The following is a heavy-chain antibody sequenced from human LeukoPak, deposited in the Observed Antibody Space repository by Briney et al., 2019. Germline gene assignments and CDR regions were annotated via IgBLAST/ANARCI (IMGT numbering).Heavy chain of an antibody. J-gene: IGHJ5*02. V-gene: IGHV5-51*01. CDR3: TRKQHVDTAEYDWFDP. CDR1: GYSFTSYW. CDR2: IYPGDSDT. Sequence: GQSLQISCKGSGYSFTSYWIGWVRQMPGKGLEWMGIIYPGDSDTRYSPSFQGQVTISADKSISTAYLQWSSLKASDTAMYYCTRKQHVDTAEYDWFDPWGQGTLVTVSS. D-gene: IGHD5-18*01.